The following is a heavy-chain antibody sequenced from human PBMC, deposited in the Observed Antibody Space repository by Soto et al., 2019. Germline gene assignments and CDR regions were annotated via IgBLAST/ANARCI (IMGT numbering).Heavy chain of an antibody. V-gene: IGHV3-11*01. J-gene: IGHJ5*02. D-gene: IGHD2-21*02. CDR2: ISSRGSTI. CDR1: GFTFSDYY. Sequence: PGGSLRLSCAASGFTFSDYYMSWIRQAPGKGLEWDSYISSRGSTIYYADSVKGRCTISRDNAKNSLYLQMNSLRAEDTAVYYSARGLDSGDSENSFGPWGQGTLVTVSS. CDR3: ARGLDSGDSENSFGP.